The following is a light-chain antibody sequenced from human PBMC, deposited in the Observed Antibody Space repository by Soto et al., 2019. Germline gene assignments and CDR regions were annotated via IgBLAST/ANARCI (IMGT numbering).Light chain of an antibody. Sequence: EIVLTQSPGTLSLSPGEGATLSCRASQSVSSSYLAWYQQKPGQAPRLLIYGASSRATGIPDRFSGSGSGTDFTLTISRLEPEDFAVYYCQQYGSSPRTFGQGTMVDIK. J-gene: IGKJ1*01. V-gene: IGKV3-20*01. CDR1: QSVSSSY. CDR2: GAS. CDR3: QQYGSSPRT.